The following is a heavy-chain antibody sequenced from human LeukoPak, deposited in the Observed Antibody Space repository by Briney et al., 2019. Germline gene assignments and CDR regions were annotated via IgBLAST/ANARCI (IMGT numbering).Heavy chain of an antibody. CDR2: IYYSGST. J-gene: IGHJ3*02. CDR1: GGSISSSSYY. V-gene: IGHV4-39*01. D-gene: IGHD3-10*01. Sequence: SETLSLTCTVSGGSISSSSYYLGWIRHPPGKGLEWIGSIYYSGSTYYNPSLKSRVTISVDTSKNQFSLKLSSVTAADTAVYYCARRRVGYAFDIWGQGTMVTVSS. CDR3: ARRRVGYAFDI.